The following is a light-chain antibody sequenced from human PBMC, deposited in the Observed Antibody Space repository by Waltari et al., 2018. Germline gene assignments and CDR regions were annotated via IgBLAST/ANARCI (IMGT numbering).Light chain of an antibody. V-gene: IGLV2-8*01. J-gene: IGLJ3*02. CDR1: SSDVGGYDH. CDR3: CSYTGTNTLGV. CDR2: GGT. Sequence: QSALTQPPSASGSPGQTVTISCTGTSSDVGGYDHVFWYQQHPRKAPKLIIYGGTKRPPGAPGRFSGAKSGTTAHLAVSGLQAEDEADYYCCSYTGTNTLGVFGGGTTLTVL.